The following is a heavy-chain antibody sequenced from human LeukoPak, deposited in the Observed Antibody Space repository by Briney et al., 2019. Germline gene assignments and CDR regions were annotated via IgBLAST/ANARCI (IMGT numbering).Heavy chain of an antibody. CDR3: ARGIVVVPAATHYYYYYMDV. D-gene: IGHD2-2*01. J-gene: IGHJ6*03. Sequence: ASVKVSCKASGYTFTSYGISWVRQAPGQGLEWMGWISAYNGNTNYAQKLQGRVTMTTDTSTSTAYMELRSLRSEDTAVYYCARGIVVVPAATHYYYYYMDVWGKGTTVTVSS. CDR1: GYTFTSYG. V-gene: IGHV1-18*01. CDR2: ISAYNGNT.